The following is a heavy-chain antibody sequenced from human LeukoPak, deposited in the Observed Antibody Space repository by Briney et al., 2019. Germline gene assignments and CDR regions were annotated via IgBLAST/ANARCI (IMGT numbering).Heavy chain of an antibody. CDR3: ANHAHIVVVVAAMDY. CDR2: ISSDGSNK. D-gene: IGHD2-15*01. J-gene: IGHJ4*02. V-gene: IGHV3-30*04. CDR1: GFTFNRYA. Sequence: QPGGSLRLSCTASGFTFNRYAMHWVSQAPGKRLEWVAFISSDGSNKYSADSVRGRFTISRDNSKNTLYLQMNSLRAEDTAVYYCANHAHIVVVVAAMDYWGQGTLVTVSS.